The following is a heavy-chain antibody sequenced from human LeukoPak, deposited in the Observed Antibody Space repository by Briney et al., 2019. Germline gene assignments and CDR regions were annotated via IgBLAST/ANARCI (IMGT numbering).Heavy chain of an antibody. D-gene: IGHD2-2*01. CDR2: MSFDGSNK. CDR1: GFTFSTYD. CDR3: ARESCSSSCSGYDY. V-gene: IGHV3-30*04. Sequence: PGGSLRLSCAASGFTFSTYDIHWVRQAPGKGLEWVAIMSFDGSNKYYADSVKGRFTISRDNSKNTVYLQMNSLRAEDTAVYYCARESCSSSCSGYDYWGQGTLVTVSS. J-gene: IGHJ4*02.